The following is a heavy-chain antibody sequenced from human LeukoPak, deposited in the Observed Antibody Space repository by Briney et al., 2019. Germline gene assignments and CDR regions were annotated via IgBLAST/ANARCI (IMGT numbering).Heavy chain of an antibody. CDR3: ARVPTPRSGYYGWFDP. Sequence: ASVKVSCKASGYTFTCYYMHWVRQAPGQGREWMGWINPNSGGTNYAQKFQGRVTMTRDTSISTAYMELSRLRSDDTAVYYCARVPTPRSGYYGWFDPWGQGTLVTVSS. CDR2: INPNSGGT. CDR1: GYTFTCYY. V-gene: IGHV1-2*02. D-gene: IGHD3-3*01. J-gene: IGHJ5*02.